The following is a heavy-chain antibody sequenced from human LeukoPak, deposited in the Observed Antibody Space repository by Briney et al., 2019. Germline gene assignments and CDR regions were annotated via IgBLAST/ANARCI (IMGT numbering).Heavy chain of an antibody. CDR2: IYSDNT. CDR3: ARGARGSGWRVFDI. D-gene: IGHD6-19*01. CDR1: GFTVSSSS. J-gene: IGHJ3*02. Sequence: PGGSLRLSCTVSGFTVSSSSMSWVRQAPGKGLEWVSFIYSDNTHYSDSVKGRFTISRDNSKNTLYLQMNSLRVEDTAVYYCARGARGSGWRVFDIWGQGTMGTVSS. V-gene: IGHV3-66*03.